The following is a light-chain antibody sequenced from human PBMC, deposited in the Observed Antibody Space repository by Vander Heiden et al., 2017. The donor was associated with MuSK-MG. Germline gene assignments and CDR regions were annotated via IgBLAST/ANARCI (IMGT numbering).Light chain of an antibody. V-gene: IGKV1-5*03. Sequence: DIQMTKSPSTLSASVGDRVTITCRASQSVSNRLAWYQQKPGKAPNLLIYKASNVESEVPSRFSVSGSGTEFTLTISSLQPDDFATYYCQQDNSYPLTFGGGTRVEI. J-gene: IGKJ4*01. CDR1: QSVSNR. CDR3: QQDNSYPLT. CDR2: KAS.